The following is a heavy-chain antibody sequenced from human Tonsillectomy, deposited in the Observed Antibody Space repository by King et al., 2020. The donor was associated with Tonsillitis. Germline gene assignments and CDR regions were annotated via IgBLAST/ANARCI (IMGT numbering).Heavy chain of an antibody. CDR3: TRADDSSGYYNAFDI. CDR2: ISPYNGNA. D-gene: IGHD3-22*01. V-gene: IGHV1-18*04. J-gene: IGHJ3*02. Sequence: VQLVESGAEVKKPGASVKVSCQASGYTFTSYAINWVRQAPGQGLEWMGWISPYNGNANYAQKLQGRVTMTTDTSTITAYMELRSLRSDDTAVYYCTRADDSSGYYNAFDIWGQGTVVTVSS. CDR1: GYTFTSYA.